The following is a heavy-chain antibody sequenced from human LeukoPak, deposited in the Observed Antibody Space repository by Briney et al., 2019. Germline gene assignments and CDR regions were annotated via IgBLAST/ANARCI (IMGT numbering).Heavy chain of an antibody. CDR2: IIPIFGTA. D-gene: IGHD3-22*01. J-gene: IGHJ3*02. CDR1: GGTFSRYA. CDR3: ARGRYYYDSSGYSGDDAFDI. Sequence: SVKVSCKASGGTFSRYAISWVRQAPGQGLEWMGGIIPIFGTANYAQKFQGRVTITADKSTSTAYMELSSLRSEDTAVYYCARGRYYYDSSGYSGDDAFDIWGQGIMVTVSS. V-gene: IGHV1-69*06.